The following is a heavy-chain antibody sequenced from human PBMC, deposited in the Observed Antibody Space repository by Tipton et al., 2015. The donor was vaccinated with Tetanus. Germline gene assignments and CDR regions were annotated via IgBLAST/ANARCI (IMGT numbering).Heavy chain of an antibody. CDR3: AGVTAQRTELYFEH. CDR2: VYYTGDT. Sequence: LRLSCTVSGDSVSGYYWSWIRQPPGKGLEWVGYVYYTGDTNYSPSLKSRVTISMDRSENQISLKMTSVTAADTAVYYCAGVTAQRTELYFEHWGQGTQVTVSS. D-gene: IGHD2-8*02. J-gene: IGHJ1*01. V-gene: IGHV4-59*02. CDR1: GDSVSGYY.